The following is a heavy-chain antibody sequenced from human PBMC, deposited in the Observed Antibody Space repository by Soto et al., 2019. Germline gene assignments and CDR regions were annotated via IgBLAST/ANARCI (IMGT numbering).Heavy chain of an antibody. CDR3: ARAGAATLSDY. J-gene: IGHJ4*02. V-gene: IGHV4-59*01. CDR1: GGSISSYY. D-gene: IGHD2-15*01. CDR2: MYYSAST. Sequence: QVQLQESGPGLVKPSETLSLTCTVSGGSISSYYCSWIRQPPGKGLEWIGYMYYSASTNYNTSLKSRVTISVDTSKIPFPPKLSSVTAADTAVYYCARAGAATLSDYWGQGTLVTVSS.